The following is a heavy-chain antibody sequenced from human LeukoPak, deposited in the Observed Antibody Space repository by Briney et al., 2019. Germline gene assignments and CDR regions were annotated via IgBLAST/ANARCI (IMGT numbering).Heavy chain of an antibody. Sequence: PSETLSLTCTVSGDSSSSHSYFWGWIRQPPGKGLEWIGNIHHIGSTYYNPSLKSRVAISVDTSTSQFSLKLSSVTAADTAVYYCARPYGSGSYRGWGTLDEYFQHWGQGTLVTVSS. CDR1: GDSSSSHSYF. J-gene: IGHJ1*01. D-gene: IGHD3-10*01. V-gene: IGHV4-39*01. CDR2: IHHIGST. CDR3: ARPYGSGSYRGWGTLDEYFQH.